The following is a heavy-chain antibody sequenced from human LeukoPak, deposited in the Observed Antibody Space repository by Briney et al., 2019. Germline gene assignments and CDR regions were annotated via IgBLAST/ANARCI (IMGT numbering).Heavy chain of an antibody. V-gene: IGHV4-30-4*01. J-gene: IGHJ6*04. D-gene: IGHD6-13*01. CDR1: GGSISSDDFY. CDR2: IYYCGST. Sequence: SETLTLTCTVSGGSISSDDFYWIWIPQPPGKDLEWIGYIYYCGSTYYNPSLKSRLTISVDSSKNQFPLKLSSVAAANAAVYYSARDSSSWYSYGMDVWGKGTTVTVSS. CDR3: ARDSSSWYSYGMDV.